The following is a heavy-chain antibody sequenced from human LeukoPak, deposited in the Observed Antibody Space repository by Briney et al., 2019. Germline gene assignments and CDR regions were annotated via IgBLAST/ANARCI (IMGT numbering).Heavy chain of an antibody. CDR3: ARDSASVLRFLEWLSYYYYGMDV. J-gene: IGHJ6*02. CDR2: ISAYNGNT. D-gene: IGHD3-3*01. CDR1: GYTFTSYG. V-gene: IGHV1-18*01. Sequence: ASVKVSCKASGYTFTSYGISWVRQAPGQGLEGMEWISAYNGNTNYAQKLQGRVNMTTDTSTSPAYMELRSVRSDDTAVYYCARDSASVLRFLEWLSYYYYGMDVWGQGTTVTVSS.